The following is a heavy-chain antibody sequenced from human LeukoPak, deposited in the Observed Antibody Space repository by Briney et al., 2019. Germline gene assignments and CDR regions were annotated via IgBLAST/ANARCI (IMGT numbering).Heavy chain of an antibody. CDR2: ISYDGNNK. D-gene: IGHD6-13*01. Sequence: GGSLRLSFAASGFSFSSYGMHWGRPGPGKGLEWVAVISYDGNNKYYADSVKGRFAISRDHSKNTLYLQMSSLRAEDTAVYYCATAAAAGAWWFDPWGQGTLVTVSS. J-gene: IGHJ5*02. CDR1: GFSFSSYG. CDR3: ATAAAAGAWWFDP. V-gene: IGHV3-30*03.